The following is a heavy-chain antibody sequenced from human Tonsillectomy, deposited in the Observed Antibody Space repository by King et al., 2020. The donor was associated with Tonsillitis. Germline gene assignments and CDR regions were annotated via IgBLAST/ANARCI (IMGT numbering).Heavy chain of an antibody. V-gene: IGHV4-30-4*07. CDR1: GGSISSGGYS. Sequence: VQLQESGPGLVKPSQTLSLTCAVSGGSISSGGYSWSWIRQPPGKGLECIGYIYYSGSTYYNPSLKSRVTISVDTSKNQFSLKLSSVTAADTAVYYCARVSEPVFTGCYFDFWGRGTLVTVSS. CDR2: IYYSGST. J-gene: IGHJ2*01. CDR3: ARVSEPVFTGCYFDF. D-gene: IGHD1-1*01.